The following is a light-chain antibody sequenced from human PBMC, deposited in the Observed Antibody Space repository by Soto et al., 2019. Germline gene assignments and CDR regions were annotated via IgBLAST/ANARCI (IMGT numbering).Light chain of an antibody. CDR1: QGISSY. CDR3: QQYYSYPQT. J-gene: IGKJ1*01. Sequence: AIRMTRPPSSLSASTGDRVTITCRASQGISSYLAWYQQKPGKAPKLLIYAASTLQSGVPSRFSGSGSGTDFTLTISCLQSEDFATYYCQQYYSYPQTFGQGTKVDI. CDR2: AAS. V-gene: IGKV1-8*01.